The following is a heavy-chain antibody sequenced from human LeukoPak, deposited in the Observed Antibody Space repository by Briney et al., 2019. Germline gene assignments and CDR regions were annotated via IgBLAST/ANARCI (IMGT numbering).Heavy chain of an antibody. CDR1: GFTLVNYA. D-gene: IGHD3-10*01. CDR2: ISGSGADT. CDR3: ARVPGSYYVDFDY. J-gene: IGHJ4*02. Sequence: GGSLRLSCLASGFTLVNYAMTWVRQAPGKGLEWVPAISGSGADTYHADSVKGRFTISRDNSKNTLYLQMNSLRAEDTAVYYCARVPGSYYVDFDYWGQGTLVTVSS. V-gene: IGHV3-23*01.